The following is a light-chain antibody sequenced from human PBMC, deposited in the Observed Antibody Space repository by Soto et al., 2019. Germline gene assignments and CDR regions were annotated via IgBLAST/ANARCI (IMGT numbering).Light chain of an antibody. Sequence: QSALTQPASVSGSPGQSITISCTGTSSDVGSYNLVSWYQQHPGKAPKLMIYEGSKRPSGVSNRFSGSKSGNTASLTISGLHAEDEADYYCCSYAGSSTGFVGGTKVTVL. CDR3: CSYAGSSTG. V-gene: IGLV2-23*01. CDR2: EGS. CDR1: SSDVGSYNL. J-gene: IGLJ3*02.